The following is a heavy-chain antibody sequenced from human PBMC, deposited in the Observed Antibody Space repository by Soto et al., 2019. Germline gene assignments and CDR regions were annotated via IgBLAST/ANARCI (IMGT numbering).Heavy chain of an antibody. CDR2: IIPIFGTA. CDR1: GGTFISYA. J-gene: IGHJ4*02. Sequence: SVKVSCKASGGTFISYAIIWVRQAPGQGLEWMGGIIPIFGTANYAQKFQGRVTITADESTSTAYMELSSLRSEDTAVYYCAREEMATTSHRFDYWGQGTLVTVSS. V-gene: IGHV1-69*01. D-gene: IGHD5-12*01. CDR3: AREEMATTSHRFDY.